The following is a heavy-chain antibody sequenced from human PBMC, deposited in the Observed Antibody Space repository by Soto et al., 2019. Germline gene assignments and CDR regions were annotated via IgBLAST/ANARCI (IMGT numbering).Heavy chain of an antibody. CDR1: GGSVSRGSYY. J-gene: IGHJ4*02. Sequence: QVQLQESGPGLVKPSETLSLTCTVSGGSVSRGSYYWSWIRQPPGKGLEWIGYIYYSGSTNYNPSLKSRVTISVATSKTPCSLKLGSVTAADTAVYYCARGDGSGRRSGLGREFADYWGQGALVTVSS. CDR3: ARGDGSGRRSGLGREFADY. D-gene: IGHD3-10*01. CDR2: IYYSGST. V-gene: IGHV4-61*01.